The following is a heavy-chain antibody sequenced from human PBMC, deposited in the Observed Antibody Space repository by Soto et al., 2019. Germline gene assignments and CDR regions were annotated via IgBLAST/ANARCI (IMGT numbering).Heavy chain of an antibody. CDR2: INPNSGGT. V-gene: IGHV1-2*04. CDR3: ARGDSYGYPEYFQH. D-gene: IGHD5-18*01. J-gene: IGHJ1*01. CDR1: GYTFTGYY. Sequence: ASVQVSCKASGYTFTGYYMHWVRQAPGQGLEWMGWINPNSGGTNYAQKFQGWVTTTRDTSISTAYMELSRLRSDDTAVYYCARGDSYGYPEYFQHWGQGTLVTVSS.